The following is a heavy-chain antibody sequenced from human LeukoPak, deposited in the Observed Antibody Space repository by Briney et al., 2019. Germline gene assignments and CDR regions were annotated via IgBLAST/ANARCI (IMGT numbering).Heavy chain of an antibody. J-gene: IGHJ4*02. Sequence: GGSLRLSCAASGFTFSSYAMSWVRQAPGKGLEWVSGISDSGGSTYYADSVKGRFTISRDNSKNTLYLQMNSLRAEDTAVYYCAKGAAGVVAAAGSLFDYWGQGTLVTVSS. D-gene: IGHD6-13*01. CDR2: ISDSGGST. V-gene: IGHV3-23*01. CDR3: AKGAAGVVAAAGSLFDY. CDR1: GFTFSSYA.